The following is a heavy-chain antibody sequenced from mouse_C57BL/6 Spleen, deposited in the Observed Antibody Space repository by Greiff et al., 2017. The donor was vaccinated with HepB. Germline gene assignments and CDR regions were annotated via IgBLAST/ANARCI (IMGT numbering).Heavy chain of an antibody. D-gene: IGHD1-1*01. V-gene: IGHV14-1*01. CDR1: GFNIKDYY. Sequence: EVQLQQSGAELVRPGASVKLSCTASGFNIKDYYMHWVKQRPEQGLEWIGRIDPEDGDTEYAPKFQGKATMTADTSSNTAYLQLSSLTSEDTAVYYCTTNYYGSSYYAMDYWGQGTSVTGSS. J-gene: IGHJ4*01. CDR2: IDPEDGDT. CDR3: TTNYYGSSYYAMDY.